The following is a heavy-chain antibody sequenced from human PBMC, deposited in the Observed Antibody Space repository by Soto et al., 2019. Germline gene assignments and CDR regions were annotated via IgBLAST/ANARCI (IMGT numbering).Heavy chain of an antibody. J-gene: IGHJ6*02. CDR3: AKEGYYCSSKSCNQTYPYYYYGMDV. D-gene: IGHD2-2*01. Sequence: GGSLRLSCAASGFTFSSYAMSWVRQAPGKGLGWVSAIGGSGGSTYYADSVKGRFTISRDNSKNTLYLQMNSLRAEDTAVYYCAKEGYYCSSKSCNQTYPYYYYGMDVWGQGTTVTVSS. V-gene: IGHV3-23*01. CDR1: GFTFSSYA. CDR2: IGGSGGST.